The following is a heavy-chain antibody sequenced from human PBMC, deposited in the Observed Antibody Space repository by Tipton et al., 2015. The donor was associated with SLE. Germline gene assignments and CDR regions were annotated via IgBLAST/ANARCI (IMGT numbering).Heavy chain of an antibody. CDR2: IYYSGST. J-gene: IGHJ4*02. V-gene: IGHV4-61*01. D-gene: IGHD6-19*01. Sequence: TLSLTCTVSGGSISSGSYYWSWIRQPPGKGLEWIGYIYYSGSTYYNPSLKSRVTISVDTSKNQFSLKLNSVTAADTAVYYCVGSGTKDYWGQGTLVTVSS. CDR1: GGSISSGSYY. CDR3: VGSGTKDY.